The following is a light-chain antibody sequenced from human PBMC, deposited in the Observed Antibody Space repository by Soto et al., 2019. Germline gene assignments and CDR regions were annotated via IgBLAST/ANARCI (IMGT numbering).Light chain of an antibody. CDR1: SNDVGGYNL. CDR2: EVN. J-gene: IGLJ3*02. V-gene: IGLV2-23*02. CDR3: CSHVGGSSPQWV. Sequence: QSALTQPASVSGSPGQSITISCTGTSNDVGGYNLVSWFQQHPGKAPKLMISEVNKRPSGVSNRFSGSKSANTASLTISGLQAEDEADYYCCSHVGGSSPQWVFGGGTK.